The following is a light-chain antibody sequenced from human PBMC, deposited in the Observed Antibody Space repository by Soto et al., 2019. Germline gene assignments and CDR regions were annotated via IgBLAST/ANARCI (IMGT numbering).Light chain of an antibody. CDR1: SSNIGDYNL. V-gene: IGLV2-23*01. J-gene: IGLJ3*02. CDR3: CSYAGAYTWM. Sequence: QSVLTQPASVSGSPGQSITISCTGTSSNIGDYNLVSWYQHHPGKVPKLLIYEGSKRPSGVSDRFSGSKSGNTASLTIFGLQAEDEADYYCCSYAGAYTWMFGGGTKLTVL. CDR2: EGS.